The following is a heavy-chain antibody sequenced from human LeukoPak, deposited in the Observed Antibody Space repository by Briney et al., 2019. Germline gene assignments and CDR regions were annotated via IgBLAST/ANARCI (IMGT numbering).Heavy chain of an antibody. CDR2: IYYSGST. CDR3: ARDSITGTTSFDY. CDR1: GGSISSSSYY. D-gene: IGHD1-20*01. V-gene: IGHV4-39*06. J-gene: IGHJ4*02. Sequence: PSETLSLTCIVSGGSISSSSYYWGWIRQPPGKGLEWIGSIYYSGSTYYNPSLKSRVTISVDTSKNQFPLKLSSVTAADTAVYYCARDSITGTTSFDYWGQGTLVTVSS.